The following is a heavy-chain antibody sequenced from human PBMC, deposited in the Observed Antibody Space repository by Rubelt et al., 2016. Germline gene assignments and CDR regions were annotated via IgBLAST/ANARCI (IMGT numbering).Heavy chain of an antibody. J-gene: IGHJ4*02. CDR1: GGSISSYY. Sequence: QVQLQESGPGLVKPSETLSLTCTVSGGSISSYYWSWIRQPAGKGLEWIGSIYYSGSTYYNPSLKSRVTFSVDTSKNRMSLKLSSVTAAVTAVYYCARQALYCTNGVCHCDYWGQGTLVTVSS. CDR3: ARQALYCTNGVCHCDY. V-gene: IGHV4-59*04. CDR2: IYYSGST. D-gene: IGHD2-8*01.